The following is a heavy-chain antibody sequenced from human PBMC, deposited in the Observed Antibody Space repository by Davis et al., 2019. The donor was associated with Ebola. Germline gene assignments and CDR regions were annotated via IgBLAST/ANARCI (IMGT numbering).Heavy chain of an antibody. CDR2: ITWNSGSI. CDR3: AKDIAYSSNTIDN. J-gene: IGHJ4*02. V-gene: IGHV3-9*01. CDR1: GFTFDDYA. D-gene: IGHD6-13*01. Sequence: SLKLSCAASGFTFDDYAMHWVRQAPGKGLEWVSGITWNSGSIGYADSVKGRFTISRDNAKNSLYLQMNSLRAEDTALYYCAKDIAYSSNTIDNWGQGTLVTVSS.